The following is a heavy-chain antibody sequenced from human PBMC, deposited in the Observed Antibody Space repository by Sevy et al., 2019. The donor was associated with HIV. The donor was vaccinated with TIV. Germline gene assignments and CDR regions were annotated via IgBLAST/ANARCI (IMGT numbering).Heavy chain of an antibody. CDR2: IYSGGNT. D-gene: IGHD3-22*01. CDR3: AREKHYYDSSGYYFYFDY. V-gene: IGHV3-53*01. CDR1: GFTVSSNY. Sequence: GGSLRLSCAASGFTVSSNYMSWVRQAPGKGLEWVSVIYSGGNTYYADSVKGRFTISRDNSKNTLYLQMNSLRAEDTAVYYCAREKHYYDSSGYYFYFDYWGQGTLVTVSS. J-gene: IGHJ4*02.